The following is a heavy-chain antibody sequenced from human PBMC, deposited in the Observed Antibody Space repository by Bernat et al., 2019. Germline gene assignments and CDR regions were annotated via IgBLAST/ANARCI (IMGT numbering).Heavy chain of an antibody. J-gene: IGHJ6*02. CDR3: ARDHTDSSGYYYYYGMDV. CDR2: IYSGGST. D-gene: IGHD3-22*01. Sequence: EVQLVESGGDLVQPGGSLRLSCAASGFTVSSNYMSWVRQAPGKGLEWVSVIYSGGSTYYADSVKGRFTISRHNSKNTLYLQMNSLRAEDTAVYYCARDHTDSSGYYYYYGMDVWGQGTTVTVSS. CDR1: GFTVSSNY. V-gene: IGHV3-53*04.